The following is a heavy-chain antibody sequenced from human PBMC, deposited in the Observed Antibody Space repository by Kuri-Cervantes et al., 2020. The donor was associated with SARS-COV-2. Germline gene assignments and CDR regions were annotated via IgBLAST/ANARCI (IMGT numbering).Heavy chain of an antibody. D-gene: IGHD1-26*01. J-gene: IGHJ4*02. V-gene: IGHV3-21*04. CDR2: ISSSSSYI. CDR1: GFTFSSYS. Sequence: ETLSLTCAASGFTFSSYSMNWVRQAPGKGLEGVSSISSSSSYIYYADSVKGRFTISRDNAKNSLYLQMNSLRAEDTAVYYCARGHRGSYFPPAPFDYWGQGTLVTVSS. CDR3: ARGHRGSYFPPAPFDY.